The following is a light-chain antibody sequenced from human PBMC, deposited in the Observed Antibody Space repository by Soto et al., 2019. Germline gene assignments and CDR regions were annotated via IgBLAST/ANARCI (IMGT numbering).Light chain of an antibody. J-gene: IGLJ2*01. CDR1: NSNIGSNT. Sequence: QSVLTQPPSASGTPGQRVTISCSGSNSNIGSNTVNWYQQLPGTAPRLLMYSNDQRPSGVPDRFSGSKSGTSASLAISGLQSEDEADFYCAAWDDTLNGALFGGGTKLTV. V-gene: IGLV1-44*01. CDR2: SND. CDR3: AAWDDTLNGAL.